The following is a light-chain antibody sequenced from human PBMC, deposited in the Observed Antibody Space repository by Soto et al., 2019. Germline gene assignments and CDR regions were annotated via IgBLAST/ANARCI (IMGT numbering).Light chain of an antibody. CDR1: SSDVGAYNY. CDR3: TLYTTSSTWV. Sequence: QSALTQPASVSGSPGQSITISCTGTSSDVGAYNYVSWYQQYPGKAPKLMISEVSNRPSGVSNRFSGSKSGNTASLTISGLQAEDEANYYCTLYTTSSTWVFGGGTKVTVL. CDR2: EVS. J-gene: IGLJ3*02. V-gene: IGLV2-14*01.